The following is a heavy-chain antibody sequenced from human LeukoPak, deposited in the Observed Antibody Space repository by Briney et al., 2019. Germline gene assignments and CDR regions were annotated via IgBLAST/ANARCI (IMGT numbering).Heavy chain of an antibody. CDR3: AREYYGVIFSHYLDV. Sequence: GGSLRLSCAASGFHVSGYDLNWIRQAPGKGLEWIAYISISSSNIHYADSVRGRFTISRDNANNSLYLQLSSLRVEDTAVYYCAREYYGVIFSHYLDVWGKGTTVTVSS. V-gene: IGHV3-11*06. J-gene: IGHJ6*04. CDR1: GFHVSGYD. CDR2: ISISSSNI. D-gene: IGHD3-9*01.